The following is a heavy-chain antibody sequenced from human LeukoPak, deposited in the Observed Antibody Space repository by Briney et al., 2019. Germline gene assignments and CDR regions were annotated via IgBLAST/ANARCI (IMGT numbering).Heavy chain of an antibody. CDR2: INHSGST. V-gene: IGHV4-34*01. J-gene: IGHJ4*02. D-gene: IGHD1-14*01. CDR3: ARGRGRTEPYFGY. CDR1: GGSFSGYY. Sequence: PSETLSLTCAVYGGSFSGYYWSWIRQPPGKGLEWIGEINHSGSTNYNPSLKSRVTTSVDTSKNQFSLKLSSVTAADTAVYYCARGRGRTEPYFGYWGQGTLVTVSS.